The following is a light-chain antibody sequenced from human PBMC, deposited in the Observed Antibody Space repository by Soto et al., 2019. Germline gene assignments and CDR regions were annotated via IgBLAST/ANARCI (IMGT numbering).Light chain of an antibody. Sequence: QSVLTQPPSASGSPGQSVTISCTGTSSDVGGYNYVSWYQQHPGKAPKLMIYEVSKRPSGVPDRFSGSKSGNPASLPVSGLQAEDEADYYCSSYAGSNNFVVFGGGTKLTVL. CDR3: SSYAGSNNFVV. CDR1: SSDVGGYNY. CDR2: EVS. J-gene: IGLJ2*01. V-gene: IGLV2-8*01.